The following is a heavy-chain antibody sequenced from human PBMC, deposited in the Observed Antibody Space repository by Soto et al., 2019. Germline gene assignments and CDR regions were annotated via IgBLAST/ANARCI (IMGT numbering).Heavy chain of an antibody. CDR3: ARGLNVLLWFGETLYGMDV. CDR2: INHSGST. Sequence: SLTCAVYGGSFSGYYWSWIRQPPGKGLEWIGEINHSGSTNYNPSLKSRVTISVDTSKNQFSLKLSSVTAADTAVYYCARGLNVLLWFGETLYGMDVWGQGTTVTVSS. J-gene: IGHJ6*02. V-gene: IGHV4-34*01. CDR1: GGSFSGYY. D-gene: IGHD3-10*01.